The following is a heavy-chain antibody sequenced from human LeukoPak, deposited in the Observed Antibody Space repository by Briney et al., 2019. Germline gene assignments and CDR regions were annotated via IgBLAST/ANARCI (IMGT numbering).Heavy chain of an antibody. CDR1: GYTFTSYG. D-gene: IGHD3-3*01. CDR2: ISAYNGNT. Sequence: ASVKVSCKASGYTFTSYGISWVRQAPGQGLEWMGWISAYNGNTNYAQKFQGRVTMTRDTSISTAYMELSRLRSDDTAVYFCARSFVFWSGTDSYYYYMDVWSRGTTVTVSS. J-gene: IGHJ6*03. CDR3: ARSFVFWSGTDSYYYYMDV. V-gene: IGHV1-18*01.